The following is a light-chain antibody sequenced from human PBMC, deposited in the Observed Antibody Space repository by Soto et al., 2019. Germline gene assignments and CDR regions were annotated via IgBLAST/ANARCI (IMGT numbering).Light chain of an antibody. CDR3: QQYGSSPPT. V-gene: IGKV3-20*01. J-gene: IGKJ1*01. CDR1: QSVSTNY. CDR2: GAS. Sequence: EIVLTQSPGTLSLSPGERATLSCRASQSVSTNYLAWYQRKPGQAPRLLIYGASSRATDIPNRFSGSGSGTTFTLNITRLKAEDFAVYYCQQYGSSPPTFGQGTKVEIK.